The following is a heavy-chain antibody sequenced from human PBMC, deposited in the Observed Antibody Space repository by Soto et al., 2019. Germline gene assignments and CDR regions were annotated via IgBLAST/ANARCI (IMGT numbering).Heavy chain of an antibody. CDR1: GGSISSGGYY. J-gene: IGHJ5*02. D-gene: IGHD3-10*01. CDR2: IYYSGST. CDR3: ARAGGFNWFDP. V-gene: IGHV4-31*03. Sequence: SETLSLTCTVSGGSISSGGYYWIWIRQHPGKGLEWIGYIYYSGSTYYNPSLKSRVTISVDTSKNQFSLKLSSVTAADTAVYYCARAGGFNWFDPWGQGTLVTVSS.